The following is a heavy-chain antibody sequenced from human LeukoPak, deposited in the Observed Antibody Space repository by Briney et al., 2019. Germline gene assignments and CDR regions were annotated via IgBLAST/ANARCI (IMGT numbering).Heavy chain of an antibody. CDR3: ARALYYDFWSGYSDAFDI. J-gene: IGHJ3*02. CDR1: GFTFSSYW. Sequence: PGGSLRLSCAASGFTFSSYWMSWARQAPGKGLEWVANIKQDGSEKYYVDSVKGRFTISRDNAKNSLYLQMNSLRAEDTAVYYCARALYYDFWSGYSDAFDIWGQGTMVTVSS. D-gene: IGHD3-3*01. V-gene: IGHV3-7*01. CDR2: IKQDGSEK.